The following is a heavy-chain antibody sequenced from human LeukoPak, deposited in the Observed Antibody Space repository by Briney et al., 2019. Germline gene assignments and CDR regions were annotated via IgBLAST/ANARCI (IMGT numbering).Heavy chain of an antibody. D-gene: IGHD2-15*01. CDR3: ARDLNYCSGGSCYPYYFDY. CDR1: GFTFSSYS. CDR2: ISSSSSTI. J-gene: IGHJ4*02. Sequence: GGSLRLSCAASGFTFSSYSMNWVRQAPGKGLEWVSYISSSSSTIYYADSVKGRFTISRDNAKNSLYLQMNSLRAEDTAVYYCARDLNYCSGGSCYPYYFDYWGQGTLVTVSS. V-gene: IGHV3-48*01.